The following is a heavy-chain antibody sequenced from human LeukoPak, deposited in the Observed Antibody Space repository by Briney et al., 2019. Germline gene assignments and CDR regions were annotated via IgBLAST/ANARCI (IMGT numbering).Heavy chain of an antibody. CDR1: GFTFISYA. J-gene: IGHJ4*02. Sequence: GGSLRLSCAASGFTFISYAMSWVRQAPGKGLEWVSAISGNGGSTYYADSVKGRFAISRDNSKNTVFLQMNSLRAEDTAIYYCAKNPYFDDSSAYLDYWGQGTLVTVSS. D-gene: IGHD3-22*01. CDR2: ISGNGGST. V-gene: IGHV3-23*01. CDR3: AKNPYFDDSSAYLDY.